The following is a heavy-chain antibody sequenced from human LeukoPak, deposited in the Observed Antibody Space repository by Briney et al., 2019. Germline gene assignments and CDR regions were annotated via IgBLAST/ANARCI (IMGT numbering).Heavy chain of an antibody. CDR2: ISGRGGST. J-gene: IGHJ4*02. V-gene: IGHV3-23*01. Sequence: PGGSLRLSCAASGFTFSSYAMSWVRQAPGKGLEGVAAISGRGGSTYYADSVKGRLTISRDNSKNTLYLQMSSLRAEDTAVYYCAKETEWTPLYYFDYCGQGTLVTVSS. D-gene: IGHD3-3*01. CDR3: AKETEWTPLYYFDY. CDR1: GFTFSSYA.